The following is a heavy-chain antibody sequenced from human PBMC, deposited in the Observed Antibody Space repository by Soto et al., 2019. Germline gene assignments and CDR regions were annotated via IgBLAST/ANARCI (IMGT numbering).Heavy chain of an antibody. V-gene: IGHV3-49*03. CDR2: IRSKAYGGTT. J-gene: IGHJ6*02. D-gene: IGHD6-6*01. Sequence: GGSLRLSCTASGFTFGDYAMSWFRQAAGKGLEWVGFIRSKAYGGTTEYAASVKGRFTISRDDSKSIAYLQMNSLKTEDTAVYYCTRFYAARPYYYYYGMDAWGQGTTVTVSS. CDR1: GFTFGDYA. CDR3: TRFYAARPYYYYYGMDA.